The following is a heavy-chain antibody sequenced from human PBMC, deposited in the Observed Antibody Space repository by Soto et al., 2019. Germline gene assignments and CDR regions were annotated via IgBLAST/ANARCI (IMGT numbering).Heavy chain of an antibody. CDR1: GFTFSSYG. D-gene: IGHD3-10*01. CDR2: IWYDGSNK. J-gene: IGHJ4*02. CDR3: ARDKVTMVRGNLDY. V-gene: IGHV3-33*01. Sequence: QVQLVESGGGVVQPGRSLRLSCAASGFTFSSYGMHWVRQAPGKGLEWVAVIWYDGSNKYYADSVKGRFTISRDNSTNTLYLQMNSLRAEDTAVYYCARDKVTMVRGNLDYWGQGTLVTVSS.